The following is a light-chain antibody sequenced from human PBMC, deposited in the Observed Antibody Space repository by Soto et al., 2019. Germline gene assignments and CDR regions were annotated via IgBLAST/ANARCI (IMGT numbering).Light chain of an antibody. J-gene: IGKJ2*01. V-gene: IGKV3-20*01. Sequence: EIVLTKSPDTLSLSPGESATLSCRASQSVPSDWLAWYRHKPGPAPRVLIYGASSRAPGDPDGVTGSRPGREFTRTIIRLEPGDFALYYCQQYGNYPHPFRQGNKQEI. CDR1: QSVPSDW. CDR2: GAS. CDR3: QQYGNYPHP.